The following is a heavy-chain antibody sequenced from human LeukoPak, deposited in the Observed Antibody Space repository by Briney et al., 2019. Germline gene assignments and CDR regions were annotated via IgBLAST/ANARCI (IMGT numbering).Heavy chain of an antibody. CDR2: IYTSGST. D-gene: IGHD3-3*01. V-gene: IGHV4-4*07. CDR3: ASSVYDFWSGYYGSFDY. CDR1: GGSISSYY. J-gene: IGHJ4*02. Sequence: SETLSLTCTVSGGSISSYYWSWIRQPAGKGLEWIGRIYTSGSTNYNPSLKSRVTMSVDTSKNQFSLKLSSVTAADTAVYYCASSVYDFWSGYYGSFDYWGQGTLVTVSS.